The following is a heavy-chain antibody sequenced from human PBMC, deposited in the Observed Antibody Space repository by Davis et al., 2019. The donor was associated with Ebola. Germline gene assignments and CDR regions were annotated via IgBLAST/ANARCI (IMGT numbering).Heavy chain of an antibody. J-gene: IGHJ3*02. D-gene: IGHD2-2*01. Sequence: GESLKISCAASGFVFRNHVMSSVRQAPGKGLEWVSTLGTSADTYYADSVKGRFTISRDNSKNTLYLQMNGLRVEDTAIYYCAKDTSNIWFDMWGQGTNVTVSS. CDR2: LGTSADT. CDR3: AKDTSNIWFDM. CDR1: GFVFRNHV. V-gene: IGHV3-23*01.